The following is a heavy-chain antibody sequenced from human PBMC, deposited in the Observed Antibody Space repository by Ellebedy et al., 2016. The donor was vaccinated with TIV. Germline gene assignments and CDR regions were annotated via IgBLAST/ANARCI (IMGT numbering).Heavy chain of an antibody. D-gene: IGHD1-26*01. V-gene: IGHV4-59*01. Sequence: SETLSLXXTVSGGSISSYYWSWIRQPPGKGLEWIGYIYYSGSTNYNPSLKSRVTISVDTSKNQFSLKLSSVTAADTAVYYCARGKWELGMDVWGQGTTVTVSS. CDR3: ARGKWELGMDV. J-gene: IGHJ6*02. CDR2: IYYSGST. CDR1: GGSISSYY.